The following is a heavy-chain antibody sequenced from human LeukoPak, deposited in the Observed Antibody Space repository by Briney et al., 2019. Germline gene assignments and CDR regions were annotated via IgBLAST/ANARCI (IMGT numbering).Heavy chain of an antibody. V-gene: IGHV3-7*01. Sequence: GGSLRLSCVASGFSFSTNWMDWVRQAPGKGVEWVANIKRDGSEKNYVDSVKGRFTISRDNAKNSLYLQMNSLRGEDTAVYYCARKGGIYCNDGCFHDAFDIWGQGTTVTVSS. D-gene: IGHD2/OR15-2a*01. CDR2: IKRDGSEK. CDR1: GFSFSTNW. J-gene: IGHJ3*02. CDR3: ARKGGIYCNDGCFHDAFDI.